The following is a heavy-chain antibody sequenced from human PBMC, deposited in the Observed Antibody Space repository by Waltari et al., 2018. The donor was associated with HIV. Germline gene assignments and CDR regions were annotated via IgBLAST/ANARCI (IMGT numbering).Heavy chain of an antibody. V-gene: IGHV1-3*01. CDR2: INVGNGNT. CDR1: GITLSTYA. Sequence: QVQLVQSGAEVKKPGASVKVSCKASGITLSTYAMHWVRQAPGQRLEWMGWINVGNGNTDDSQKSQVRVTITRDKSASTAYMGLSGLRSEDTAVYYCASEQYSSDWYDNHWGQGTLVTVSS. J-gene: IGHJ5*02. D-gene: IGHD6-19*01. CDR3: ASEQYSSDWYDNH.